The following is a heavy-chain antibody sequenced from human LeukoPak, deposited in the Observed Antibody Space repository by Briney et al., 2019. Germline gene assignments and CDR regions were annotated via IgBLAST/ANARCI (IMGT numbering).Heavy chain of an antibody. J-gene: IGHJ5*02. Sequence: GGSLRLSCAASGFTFDDYAMHWVRQAPGKGLEWVSGISWNGGVIGYAGSVKGRFTISRDNAKNSLYLQMDSLRADDTAFYYCTKGSQSTGGRFDPWGQETLVIVSS. CDR3: TKGSQSTGGRFDP. V-gene: IGHV3-9*01. CDR1: GFTFDDYA. D-gene: IGHD1-1*01. CDR2: ISWNGGVI.